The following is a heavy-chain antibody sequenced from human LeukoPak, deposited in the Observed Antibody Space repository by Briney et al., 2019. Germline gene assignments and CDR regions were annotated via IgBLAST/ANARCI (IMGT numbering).Heavy chain of an antibody. CDR3: ARSSYCSAISCYRGNYYALDV. Sequence: ASVKASCKASGYPFTGYYMHWVRQAPGQGLEWMGWIKPNSGGTNYAQNFQGRVTMTRDTSISTAYMELSRLRSDDTAVYYCARSSYCSAISCYRGNYYALDVWGQGTTVTVSS. J-gene: IGHJ6*02. CDR2: IKPNSGGT. V-gene: IGHV1-2*02. D-gene: IGHD2-15*01. CDR1: GYPFTGYY.